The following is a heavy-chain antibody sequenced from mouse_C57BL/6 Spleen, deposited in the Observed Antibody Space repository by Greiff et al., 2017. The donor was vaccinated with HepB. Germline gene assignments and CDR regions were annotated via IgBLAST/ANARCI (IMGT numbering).Heavy chain of an antibody. CDR3: ARIITTVVDYFDY. CDR2: IHPNSGST. Sequence: VQLQQPGAELVKPGASVKLSCKASGYTFTSYWMHWVKQRPGQGLEWIGMIHPNSGSTNYNEKFKSKATLTVDKSSSPAYMQLSSLTSEDSAVYYCARIITTVVDYFDYWGQGTTLTVSS. J-gene: IGHJ2*01. V-gene: IGHV1-64*01. CDR1: GYTFTSYW. D-gene: IGHD1-1*01.